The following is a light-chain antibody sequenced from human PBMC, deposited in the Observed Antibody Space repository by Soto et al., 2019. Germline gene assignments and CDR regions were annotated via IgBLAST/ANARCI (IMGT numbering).Light chain of an antibody. J-gene: IGLJ2*01. CDR2: SNN. Sequence: QSVLTQPPSASGTPGQRVTISCSGSSSNIGSNPVNWYQQLPGTAPKLLIYSNNQRPSGVPDRFSGSKSGTSASLASSGLQSEDEADYYCAAWDDSLNGLVFGGGTKVTVL. V-gene: IGLV1-44*01. CDR1: SSNIGSNP. CDR3: AAWDDSLNGLV.